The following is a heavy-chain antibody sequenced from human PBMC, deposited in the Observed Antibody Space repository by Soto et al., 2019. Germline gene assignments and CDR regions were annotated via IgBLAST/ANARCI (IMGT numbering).Heavy chain of an antibody. CDR3: AKDRLAGNFDY. Sequence: GESLKISCAASGFTFSSYAMHWVRQAPGTGLAWVARISYDGSNKVYADSVKGRFTISRDNSKNTLYLQMNGLRVEDTAVYYCAKDRLAGNFDYWGQGTQVTVSS. CDR1: GFTFSSYA. CDR2: ISYDGSNK. J-gene: IGHJ4*02. V-gene: IGHV3-30-3*01.